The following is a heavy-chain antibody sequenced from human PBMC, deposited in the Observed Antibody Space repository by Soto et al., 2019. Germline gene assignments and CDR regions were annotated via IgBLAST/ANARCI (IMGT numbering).Heavy chain of an antibody. D-gene: IGHD3-16*01. V-gene: IGHV4-59*01. Sequence: PSETLSLTCTVSGGSISSYYWSWIRQPPGKGLEWIGYIYYSGSTNYNPSLKSRVTISVDTSKNQFSLKLSSVTAADTAVYYCARECYYYASSCCYGLDVSVQGSMVXVS. CDR1: GGSISSYY. CDR2: IYYSGST. J-gene: IGHJ6*02. CDR3: ARECYYYASSCCYGLDV.